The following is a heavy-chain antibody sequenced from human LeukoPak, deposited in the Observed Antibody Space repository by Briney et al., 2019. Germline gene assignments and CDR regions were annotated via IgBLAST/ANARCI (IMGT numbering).Heavy chain of an antibody. CDR2: IRNKDNNYAT. Sequence: PGGSLRLSCVASGFIFSGSTIQWVRQASGKGLEWLSRIRNKDNNYATAYVASVKGRFTFSRDDSKNTAYLQINSLKTEDTGVYYCTRRDYGDILTGPDVWGKGTTVTVSS. D-gene: IGHD3-9*01. CDR1: GFIFSGST. V-gene: IGHV3-73*01. CDR3: TRRDYGDILTGPDV. J-gene: IGHJ6*04.